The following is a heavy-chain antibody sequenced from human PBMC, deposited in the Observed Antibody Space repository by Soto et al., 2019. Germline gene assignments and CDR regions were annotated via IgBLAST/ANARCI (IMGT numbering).Heavy chain of an antibody. CDR3: AKDKYSYGTDYYMDV. V-gene: IGHV3-9*01. Sequence: EVQLVESGGGLVQPGRSLRLSCAASGFTFDDYAMHWVRQAPGKGLEWVSGISWNSGSIGYADSVKGRFIISRDNAKYSLYLYMNTLRAEDTALYYCAKDKYSYGTDYYMDVWGKGTTVTVSS. CDR2: ISWNSGSI. J-gene: IGHJ6*03. CDR1: GFTFDDYA. D-gene: IGHD5-18*01.